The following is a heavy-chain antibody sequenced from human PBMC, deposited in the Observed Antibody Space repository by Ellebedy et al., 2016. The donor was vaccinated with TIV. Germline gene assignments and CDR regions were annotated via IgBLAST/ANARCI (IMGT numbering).Heavy chain of an antibody. D-gene: IGHD3-16*01. V-gene: IGHV3-48*04. J-gene: IGHJ4*02. CDR3: ARESTFTAYNFDY. CDR1: GFTFSSYS. CDR2: ISSSSSTI. Sequence: ETLSLXXAASGFTFSSYSMNWIRQPPGKGLEWVSYISSSSSTIKYADSVKGRFTISRDNAKRSVYLQMDSLRAEDTAVYYCARESTFTAYNFDYWGQGALVTVSS.